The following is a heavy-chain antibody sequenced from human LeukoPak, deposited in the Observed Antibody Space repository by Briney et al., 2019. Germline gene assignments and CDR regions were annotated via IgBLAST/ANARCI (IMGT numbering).Heavy chain of an antibody. CDR2: ISYSWST. Sequence: PSETLSLTCIMSGGSVNRDDCYWSWIRQSPGKGLEWIGYISYSWSTYYSPSLKSRAIISLERSKNQVSLRLTSVTAVDTAVYYCARDRYSSRYYGIEVWGQGTTVTVSS. D-gene: IGHD5-18*01. J-gene: IGHJ6*02. CDR3: ARDRYSSRYYGIEV. V-gene: IGHV4-30-4*01. CDR1: GGSVNRDDCY.